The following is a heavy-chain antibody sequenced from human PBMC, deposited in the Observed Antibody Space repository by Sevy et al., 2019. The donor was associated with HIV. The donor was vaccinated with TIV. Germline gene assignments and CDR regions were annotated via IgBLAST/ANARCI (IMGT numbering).Heavy chain of an antibody. D-gene: IGHD3-9*01. CDR3: AREPPYYDILSGYSYGMDV. V-gene: IGHV4-59*01. Sequence: SETLSLTCTVSGGSISNFYWSWIRQPPGKGLEWIGNIYYSASTNYNPSLKSRVTISVDTSKSQLSLRLNSVTAADTAVYYCAREPPYYDILSGYSYGMDVWGQGTTVTVSS. CDR1: GGSISNFY. J-gene: IGHJ6*02. CDR2: IYYSAST.